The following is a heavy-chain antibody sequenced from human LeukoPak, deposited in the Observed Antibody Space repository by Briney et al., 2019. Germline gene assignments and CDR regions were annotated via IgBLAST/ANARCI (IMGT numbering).Heavy chain of an antibody. CDR1: GGTFSSYA. Sequence: SVKVSCKASGGTFSSYAISWVRQAPGQGLEWMGRIIPIFGTANYAQKFQGRVTITTDESTSTAYMELSSLRSEDTAVYYCARDLRYSSGWHYYYYMDVWGKGTTVAVSS. J-gene: IGHJ6*03. CDR3: ARDLRYSSGWHYYYYMDV. V-gene: IGHV1-69*05. D-gene: IGHD6-19*01. CDR2: IIPIFGTA.